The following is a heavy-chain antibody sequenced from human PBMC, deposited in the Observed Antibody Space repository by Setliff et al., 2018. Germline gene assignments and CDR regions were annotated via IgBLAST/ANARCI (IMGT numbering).Heavy chain of an antibody. CDR2: IYPGDSDT. V-gene: IGHV5-51*07. CDR1: GYTFSDYW. D-gene: IGHD2-15*01. Sequence: GESLKISCRGSGYTFSDYWIGWVHQMPGKGLEWMGIIYPGDSDTRYSPSFQGQVTFSADKSISTAYLQWSSLKASGTATYYCARVVGADGIGIDYWGQGTVVTV. J-gene: IGHJ4*02. CDR3: ARVVGADGIGIDY.